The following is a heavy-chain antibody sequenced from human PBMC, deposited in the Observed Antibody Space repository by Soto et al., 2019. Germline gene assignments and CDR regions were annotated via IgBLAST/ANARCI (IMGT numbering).Heavy chain of an antibody. V-gene: IGHV2-5*05. CDR3: VHRHSPQSSVSWPV. CDR2: IYWDDDK. J-gene: IGHJ4*02. Sequence: QITLKESGPTLVKPTQTLTLTCTFSGLSLSSNGVGVGWIRQPPGKALEWLAVIYWDDDKRYGPSLKSRLTITKDTSKNQVVLTVTNMDPVDTATYYCVHRHSPQSSVSWPVWGQGTLVTVSS. CDR1: GLSLSSNGVG. D-gene: IGHD6-13*01.